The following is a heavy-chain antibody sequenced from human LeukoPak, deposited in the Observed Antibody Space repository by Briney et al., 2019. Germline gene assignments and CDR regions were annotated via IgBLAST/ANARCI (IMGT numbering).Heavy chain of an antibody. V-gene: IGHV3-23*01. Sequence: PGGSLRLSCAASGFTFSSYAMSWVRQAPGKGLEWVSAISGSGGSTYYADSVKGRFTISRDNSKNTLYLQMNSLRAEDTAVYYCAKDRERVDYGGPRVYFQHWGQGTLVTVSS. J-gene: IGHJ1*01. CDR3: AKDRERVDYGGPRVYFQH. D-gene: IGHD4-23*01. CDR2: ISGSGGST. CDR1: GFTFSSYA.